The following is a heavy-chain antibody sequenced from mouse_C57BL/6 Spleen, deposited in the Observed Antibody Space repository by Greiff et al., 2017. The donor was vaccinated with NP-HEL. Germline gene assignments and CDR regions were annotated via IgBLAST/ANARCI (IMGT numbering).Heavy chain of an antibody. CDR1: GYAFSSSW. D-gene: IGHD2-2*01. CDR2: IYPGDGDT. J-gene: IGHJ4*01. CDR3: ARFYYGYDDAMDY. Sequence: VQLQQSGPELVKPGASVKISCKASGYAFSSSWMNWVKQRPGKGLEWIGRIYPGDGDTNYNGKFKGKATLTADKSSSTAYMPLSSLTSEDSAVYFVARFYYGYDDAMDYWGQGTSVTVSS. V-gene: IGHV1-82*01.